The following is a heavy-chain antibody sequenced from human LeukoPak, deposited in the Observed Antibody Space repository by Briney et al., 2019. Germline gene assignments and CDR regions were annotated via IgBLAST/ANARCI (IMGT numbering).Heavy chain of an antibody. CDR1: GFTLSSYA. D-gene: IGHD3-22*01. Sequence: PGGSLRLSCAASGFTLSSYAMSWVRQAPGKGLEWVSAISDSGNTYHADSVKGRFTISRDSSKNTLFLQMNRLRPEDTAVYYCAKDGRRISMIGVVRRGHYFDYWGQGILVTVSS. CDR2: ISDSGNT. CDR3: AKDGRRISMIGVVRRGHYFDY. V-gene: IGHV3-23*01. J-gene: IGHJ4*02.